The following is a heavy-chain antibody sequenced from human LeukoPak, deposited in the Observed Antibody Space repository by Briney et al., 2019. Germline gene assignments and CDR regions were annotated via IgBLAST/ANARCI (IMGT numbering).Heavy chain of an antibody. D-gene: IGHD3-10*01. V-gene: IGHV3-33*01. CDR3: AREMGSVYFDY. CDR2: VSYDGSNK. J-gene: IGHJ4*02. Sequence: GRSLRLSCTASGFSFSSYGIHWVRQTPGKGLEWVALVSYDGSNKDYAGSVKGRFTISRDNSKNTVYLQINSLRAEDTAVYYCAREMGSVYFDYWGQGTLVTVSS. CDR1: GFSFSSYG.